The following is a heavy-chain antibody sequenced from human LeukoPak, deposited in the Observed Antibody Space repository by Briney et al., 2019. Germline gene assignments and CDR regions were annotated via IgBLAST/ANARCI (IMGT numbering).Heavy chain of an antibody. Sequence: PSETLSLTCTVSGGSISNYYWNWIRQPPGKGLEWIGYIYNSGSSYYNPSLKSRVTISVDTSKNQFSLKLSSVTAADTAVYYCARPVAYSSSWYVGYYFDYWGQGTLVTVSS. CDR2: IYNSGSS. J-gene: IGHJ4*02. V-gene: IGHV4-4*08. CDR3: ARPVAYSSSWYVGYYFDY. D-gene: IGHD6-13*01. CDR1: GGSISNYY.